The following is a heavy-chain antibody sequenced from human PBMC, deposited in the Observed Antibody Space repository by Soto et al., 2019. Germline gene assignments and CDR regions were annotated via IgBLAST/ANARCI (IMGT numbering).Heavy chain of an antibody. Sequence: EVQLLASGGGFVQPGGSLRLSCAASGFTFSSYAMSWVRQAPGKGLEWVSGISGSGGNTYYADSVKGRFTSSRDNSKNTLYLQMNSLRAEDTAIYYCAKNTFFAYCAQGTLVTVSS. J-gene: IGHJ4*02. V-gene: IGHV3-23*01. CDR2: ISGSGGNT. CDR1: GFTFSSYA. CDR3: AKNTFFAY.